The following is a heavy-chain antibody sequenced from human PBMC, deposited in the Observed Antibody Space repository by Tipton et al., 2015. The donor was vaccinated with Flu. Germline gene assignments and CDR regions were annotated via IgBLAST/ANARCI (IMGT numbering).Heavy chain of an antibody. Sequence: TLSLTCAVYGGSFSGYYWSWIRQPPGKGLEWIGEINHSGSTNYNPSLKSRVTISADTSKNQFSLKLSSVTAADTAIYYCARETVQGPTTTVDYWGQGTLVTVSS. J-gene: IGHJ4*02. CDR3: ARETVQGPTTTVDY. D-gene: IGHD1-26*01. CDR2: INHSGST. CDR1: GGSFSGYY. V-gene: IGHV4-34*01.